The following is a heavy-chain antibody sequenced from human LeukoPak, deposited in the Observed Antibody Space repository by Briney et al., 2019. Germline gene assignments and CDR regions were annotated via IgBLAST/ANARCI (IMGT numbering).Heavy chain of an antibody. D-gene: IGHD6-19*01. J-gene: IGHJ4*02. CDR3: TRGLAISTSGWYDTFDY. Sequence: PGGSLRLSCAASGFTFRDSAMYWVRQAPGKGLEYVSAISTDGSRIYYADSVKGRFTISRDNSKNTLYLQMGSLRAEDMAVYYCTRGLAISTSGWYDTFDYWGQGALVTVSS. V-gene: IGHV3-64*02. CDR2: ISTDGSRI. CDR1: GFTFRDSA.